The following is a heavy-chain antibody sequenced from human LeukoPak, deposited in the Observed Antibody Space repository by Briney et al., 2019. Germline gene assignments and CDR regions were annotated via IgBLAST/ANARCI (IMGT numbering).Heavy chain of an antibody. V-gene: IGHV4-4*07. CDR3: ARERYSSSWYFDY. J-gene: IGHJ4*02. CDR2: IYTSGST. D-gene: IGHD6-13*01. Sequence: SETLSLTCTVSGGSISSYYSSWIRQPAGKGLEWIGRIYTSGSTNYNPSLKSRVTMSVDTSKNQFFLKLSSVTAADTAVYYCARERYSSSWYFDYWGQGTLVTVSS. CDR1: GGSISSYY.